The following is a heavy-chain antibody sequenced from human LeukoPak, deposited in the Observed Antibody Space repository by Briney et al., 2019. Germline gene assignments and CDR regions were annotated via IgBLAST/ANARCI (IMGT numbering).Heavy chain of an antibody. CDR2: INPNGGST. D-gene: IGHD2-15*01. V-gene: IGHV1-46*01. J-gene: IGHJ5*02. CDR3: ARGRDAIVVVLADKGWFDP. CDR1: GYTFTGYY. Sequence: ASVKVSCKASGYTFTGYYMHWVRQAPGQGLEWMGRINPNGGSTGYAQKFQGRVTMTRDTSTSTVYMELNSLRSEDTAVYYCARGRDAIVVVLADKGWFDPWGQGTLVTVSS.